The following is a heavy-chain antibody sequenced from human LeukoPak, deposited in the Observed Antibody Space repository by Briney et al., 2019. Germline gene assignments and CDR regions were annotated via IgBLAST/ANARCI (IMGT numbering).Heavy chain of an antibody. CDR3: ARDHPTPSYAFDI. CDR1: GFTFNTDA. J-gene: IGHJ3*02. Sequence: PGGSLRLSCTASGFTFNTDAMSWVRQAPGKGLEWVSTITLDDSSTFYAGSVKGRFTISRDNSKNTLYLQMGSLRAEDMAVYYCARDHPTPSYAFDIWGQGTMVTVSS. CDR2: ITLDDSST. V-gene: IGHV3-23*01.